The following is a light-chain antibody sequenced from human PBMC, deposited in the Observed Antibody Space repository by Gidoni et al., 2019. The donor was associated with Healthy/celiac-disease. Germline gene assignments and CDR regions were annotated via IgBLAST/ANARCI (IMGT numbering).Light chain of an antibody. V-gene: IGKV3-11*01. J-gene: IGKJ5*01. CDR2: DAS. CDR1: QSVSSY. CDR3: QQRSNWPPIT. Sequence: EIVLTQSPATLSLSPGERATLSCRASQSVSSYLAGYQQNPGQAPRLLIYDASNRATGIPARFSGSGSGTDFTLTISSLEPEDFAVYYCQQRSNWPPITFGQGTRLEIK.